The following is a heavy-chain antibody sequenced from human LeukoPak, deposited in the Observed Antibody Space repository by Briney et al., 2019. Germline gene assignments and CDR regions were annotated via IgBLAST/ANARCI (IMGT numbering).Heavy chain of an antibody. J-gene: IGHJ4*02. V-gene: IGHV1-18*01. Sequence: GASVTVSCKASGYTFTSYGISWVRQAPGQGLEWMGWISAYNGNTNYAQKLQGRVTMTTDTSTSTAYMELRSLGSDDTAVYYCARVTVEYDILTGYYPDYFDYWGQGTLVTVSS. D-gene: IGHD3-9*01. CDR2: ISAYNGNT. CDR3: ARVTVEYDILTGYYPDYFDY. CDR1: GYTFTSYG.